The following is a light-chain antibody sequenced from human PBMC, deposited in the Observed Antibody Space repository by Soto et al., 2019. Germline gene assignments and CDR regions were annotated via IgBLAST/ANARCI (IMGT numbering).Light chain of an antibody. CDR2: AAS. Sequence: IHMTQSPSSLSASLGDRVTITFRASQSISSYLNWYQQKPGKAPKLLIYAASTLQSGVPSRFSGSGSGTDFTLTISCLQSEDFATYYCQQYYSYPPITFGQGTRLEIK. V-gene: IGKV1-39*01. CDR1: QSISSY. J-gene: IGKJ5*01. CDR3: QQYYSYPPIT.